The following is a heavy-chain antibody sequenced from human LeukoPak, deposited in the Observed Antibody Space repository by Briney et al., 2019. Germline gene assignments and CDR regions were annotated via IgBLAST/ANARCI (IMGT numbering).Heavy chain of an antibody. CDR3: ARDTYYYDSSGYSGWFDP. D-gene: IGHD3-22*01. CDR1: GYTFTVYG. Sequence: ASVKVTCKASGYTFTVYGISWVRQAPGQGLEWMGWISAYNGNTNYAQKLQGRVTMTTDTSTSTAYMELRSLRSDDTAVYYCARDTYYYDSSGYSGWFDPWGQGTLVTVSS. V-gene: IGHV1-18*01. CDR2: ISAYNGNT. J-gene: IGHJ5*02.